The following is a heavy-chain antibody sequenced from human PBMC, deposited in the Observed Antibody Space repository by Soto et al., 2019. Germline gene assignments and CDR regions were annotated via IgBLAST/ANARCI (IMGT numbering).Heavy chain of an antibody. CDR1: GYTFTSYA. J-gene: IGHJ5*02. D-gene: IGHD3-22*01. V-gene: IGHV1-3*01. CDR2: INAGNCNT. CDR3: ASSSGYYYGVP. Sequence: QVQLVQSGAEVKKPGASVKVSCKASGYTFTSYAMHWVRQGPGQRLKWMGWINAGNCNTKYSQKFQGRVTITRHTSAMAAYMERSSLRSEDRVGYNCASSSGYYYGVPWYQGTLVSASS.